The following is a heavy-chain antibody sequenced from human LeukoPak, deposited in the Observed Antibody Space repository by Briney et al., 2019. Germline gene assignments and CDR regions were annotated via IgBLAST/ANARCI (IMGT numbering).Heavy chain of an antibody. CDR3: ARDYGDYGPYYYYYYGMDV. J-gene: IGHJ6*02. CDR1: GYTFTGYY. CDR2: INPNSGGT. V-gene: IGHV1-2*02. Sequence: ASVKVSCKASGYTFTGYYMHWVRQAPGQGLEWMGWINPNSGGTNYAQKFQGRVTMTRDTSISTAYMELSRLRSDDTAVYYCARDYGDYGPYYYYYYGMDVWGQGTTVTVSS. D-gene: IGHD4-17*01.